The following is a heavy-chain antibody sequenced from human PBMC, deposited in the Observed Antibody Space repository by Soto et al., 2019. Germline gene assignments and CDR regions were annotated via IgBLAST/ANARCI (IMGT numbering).Heavy chain of an antibody. CDR3: ARVGGSGWY. D-gene: IGHD3-16*01. CDR2: INSDGSST. V-gene: IGHV3-74*01. Sequence: EVQLVESGGGLIQPGGSLRLSCAASGFTFSNYWMHWVRQAPGKGLVWVSRINSDGSSTNYADSVKGRFTISRDNAKNTLYLKRNSRRAKDRVVFYCARVGGSGWYWGQETLVPVSS. J-gene: IGHJ4*02. CDR1: GFTFSNYW.